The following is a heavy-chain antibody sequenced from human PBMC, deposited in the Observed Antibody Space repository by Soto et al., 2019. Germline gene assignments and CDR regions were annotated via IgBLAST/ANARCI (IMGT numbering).Heavy chain of an antibody. Sequence: QVQLQQWGAGLLKPSETLSLTCAVYGGAFSGYSWSWIRQSPGKGLEWIGEIYHSGSTDYNPSLKSRVTMSVDTSKKQFSLNLTSVTAADTAVYYCARVPARRPNQLIASPASVNWGPGTQVTVSS. J-gene: IGHJ4*02. CDR2: IYHSGST. V-gene: IGHV4-34*01. CDR1: GGAFSGYS. CDR3: ARVPARRPNQLIASPASVN. D-gene: IGHD6-13*01.